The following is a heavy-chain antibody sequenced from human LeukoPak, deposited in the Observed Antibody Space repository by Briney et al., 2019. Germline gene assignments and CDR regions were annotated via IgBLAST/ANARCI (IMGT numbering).Heavy chain of an antibody. V-gene: IGHV3-21*04. CDR2: ISSSSSYI. CDR1: GFSFSRYS. Sequence: GGSLRLSCAASGFSFSRYSMNWVRQAPGKGLEWVSSISSSSSYIYYADSVKGRFTISRDNAKNSLYLQMNSLRAEDTAVYYCAKDRAYYGSGPDAFDIWGQGTMVTVSS. J-gene: IGHJ3*02. CDR3: AKDRAYYGSGPDAFDI. D-gene: IGHD3-10*01.